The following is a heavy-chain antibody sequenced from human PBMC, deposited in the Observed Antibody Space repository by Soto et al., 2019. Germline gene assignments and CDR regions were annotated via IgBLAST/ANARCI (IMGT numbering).Heavy chain of an antibody. V-gene: IGHV4-31*03. CDR2: IYYSGST. Sequence: QVQLQESGPGLVKPSQTLSLTCTVSGGSISSGGYYWSWIRQHPGKGLEWIGYIYYSGSTYYNPSLKSRVTRSXXTXKXQFSLKLSSVTAADTAVYYCARGRGTVTTVTTHLDYWGQGTLVTVSS. CDR1: GGSISSGGYY. CDR3: ARGRGTVTTVTTHLDY. D-gene: IGHD4-17*01. J-gene: IGHJ4*02.